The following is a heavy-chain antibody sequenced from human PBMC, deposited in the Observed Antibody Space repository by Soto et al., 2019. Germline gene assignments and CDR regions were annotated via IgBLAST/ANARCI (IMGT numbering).Heavy chain of an antibody. Sequence: EVQLVESGGGLVKPGGSLRLSCAASGFTFSSYSMNWVRQAPGKGLEWVSSISSSSSYIYYADSVKGRFTISRDNAKNSLYLQTNSLRAEDTAVYYCAGAVGATMVWGQGTLVTVSS. CDR1: GFTFSSYS. CDR3: AGAVGATMV. J-gene: IGHJ4*02. V-gene: IGHV3-21*01. D-gene: IGHD1-26*01. CDR2: ISSSSSYI.